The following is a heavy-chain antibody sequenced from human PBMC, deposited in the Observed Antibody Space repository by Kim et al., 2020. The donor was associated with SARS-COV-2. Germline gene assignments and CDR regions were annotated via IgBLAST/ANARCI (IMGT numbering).Heavy chain of an antibody. J-gene: IGHJ4*02. CDR3: ARLQYYYESSGYTPDY. D-gene: IGHD3-22*01. CDR2: ITNSGSYT. Sequence: GGSLRLSCLASGFTFSHSYMTWIRQAPGKGLEWVSYITNSGSYTSYADSVRGRFTISRDNAKHSLFLQMNSLRAEDTAVYYCARLQYYYESSGYTPDYWGQGTLVTVSS. V-gene: IGHV3-11*03. CDR1: GFTFSHSY.